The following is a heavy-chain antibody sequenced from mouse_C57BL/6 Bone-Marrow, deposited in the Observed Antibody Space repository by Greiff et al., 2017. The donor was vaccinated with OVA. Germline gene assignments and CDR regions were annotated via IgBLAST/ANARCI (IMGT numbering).Heavy chain of an antibody. V-gene: IGHV1-54*01. Sequence: QVQLKESGAELVRPGTSVKVSCKASGYAFTNYLIEWVKQRPGQGLEWIGVINPGSGGTNYNEKFKGKATLTADKSSSTAYMQLSSLTSEDSAVYFCAREGAGTWNGNWYFDVWGTGTTVTVSS. CDR3: AREGAGTWNGNWYFDV. J-gene: IGHJ1*03. CDR2: INPGSGGT. CDR1: GYAFTNYL. D-gene: IGHD4-1*01.